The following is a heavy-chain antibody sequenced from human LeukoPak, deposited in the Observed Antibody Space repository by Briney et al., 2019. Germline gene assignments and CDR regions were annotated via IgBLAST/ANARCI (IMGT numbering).Heavy chain of an antibody. CDR3: AGTTYYYDSSGSYYFDY. D-gene: IGHD3-22*01. Sequence: SETLSLTCAVSGGSISSYYWSWIRQPPGKGLEWIGYIYYSGSTNYNPSLKSRVTMSVDTSKNQFSLKLSSVTAADTAVYYCAGTTYYYDSSGSYYFDYWGQGTLVTVSS. J-gene: IGHJ4*02. CDR1: GGSISSYY. CDR2: IYYSGST. V-gene: IGHV4-59*12.